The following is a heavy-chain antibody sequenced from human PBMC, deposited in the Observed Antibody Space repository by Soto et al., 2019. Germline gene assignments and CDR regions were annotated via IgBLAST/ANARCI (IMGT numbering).Heavy chain of an antibody. CDR1: GFTFSSYA. J-gene: IGHJ4*02. CDR2: ISCDGSNQ. D-gene: IGHD6-25*01. Sequence: PGGSLRLSCGASGFTFSSYAMHWVRQAPGMGLEWVAVISCDGSNQYYADSVKGRFTISRDNSKNTLYLQMNSLRAEDTAVYYCAGPRLYFDYWGQGTLVTVSS. V-gene: IGHV3-30-3*01. CDR3: AGPRLYFDY.